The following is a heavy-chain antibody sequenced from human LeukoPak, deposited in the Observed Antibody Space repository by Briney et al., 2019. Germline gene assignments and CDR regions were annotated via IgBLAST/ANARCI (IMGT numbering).Heavy chain of an antibody. CDR1: GRSISSSSYY. CDR3: ARDWATVTELDY. Sequence: PSETLSLTCTVSGRSISSSSYYWDWIRQPPGKGLEWIGSIYYSGSTYYNPSLKSRVTISVDTSKNQFSLKLSSVTAADTAVYYCARDWATVTELDYWGQGTLVTVSS. CDR2: IYYSGST. J-gene: IGHJ4*02. V-gene: IGHV4-39*07. D-gene: IGHD4-17*01.